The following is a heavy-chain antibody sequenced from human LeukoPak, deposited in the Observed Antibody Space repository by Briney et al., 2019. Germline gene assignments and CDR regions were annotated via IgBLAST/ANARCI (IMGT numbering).Heavy chain of an antibody. CDR1: GDTFTSYD. CDR2: MNPNSGNT. CDR3: VRTAGIFWSGAYYFDS. J-gene: IGHJ4*02. Sequence: ASVKVSCKASGDTFTSYDVNWVRQATGQGLEWMGWMNPNSGNTGYAQKFQGRVTMTRNTSINPAYMEVSSLRSEDTAVYYCVRTAGIFWSGAYYFDSWGQGTLVTVSS. D-gene: IGHD3-3*01. V-gene: IGHV1-8*01.